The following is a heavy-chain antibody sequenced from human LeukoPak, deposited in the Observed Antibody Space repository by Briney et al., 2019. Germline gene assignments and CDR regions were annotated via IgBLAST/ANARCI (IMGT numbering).Heavy chain of an antibody. V-gene: IGHV3-23*01. J-gene: IGHJ3*02. D-gene: IGHD3-10*01. Sequence: GGSLRLSCAASGFTFSSYAMSWVRQAPGKGLEWVSAMSGSGGSTYYADSVKGRFTISRDNSKNTLYLQMNSLRAEDTAVYYCAKDPHLWPDAFDIWGQGTMVTVSS. CDR3: AKDPHLWPDAFDI. CDR2: MSGSGGST. CDR1: GFTFSSYA.